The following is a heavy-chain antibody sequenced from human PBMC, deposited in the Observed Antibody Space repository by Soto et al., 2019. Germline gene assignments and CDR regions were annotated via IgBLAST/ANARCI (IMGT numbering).Heavy chain of an antibody. CDR1: GGSISSGDYY. Sequence: SETRSLTCTVSGGSISSGDYYWSWIRQPPGKGLEWIGYIYYSGSTYYNPSLKSRVTISVDTSKNQFSLKLSSVTAADTAVYYCARGLWFGELSGTYYFDYWGQGTLVTVSS. D-gene: IGHD3-10*01. CDR3: ARGLWFGELSGTYYFDY. V-gene: IGHV4-30-4*01. CDR2: IYYSGST. J-gene: IGHJ4*02.